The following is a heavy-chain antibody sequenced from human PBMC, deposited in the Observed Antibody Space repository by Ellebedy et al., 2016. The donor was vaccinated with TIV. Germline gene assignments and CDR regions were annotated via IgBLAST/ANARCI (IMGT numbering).Heavy chain of an antibody. D-gene: IGHD5-24*01. Sequence: GESLKISCAVSGFTFRNCAMSWVRQAPGKGLEWVSVIYSGGRTYYADSVKGRFTISRDNSKNTLYLQMNSLRAEDTAVYYCTRDRDGTFHGYWGQGTLVTVSS. J-gene: IGHJ4*02. CDR1: GFTFRNCA. CDR3: TRDRDGTFHGY. V-gene: IGHV3-66*01. CDR2: IYSGGRT.